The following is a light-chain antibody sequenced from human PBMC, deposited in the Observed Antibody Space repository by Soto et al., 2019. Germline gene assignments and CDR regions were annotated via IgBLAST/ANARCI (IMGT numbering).Light chain of an antibody. V-gene: IGLV2-23*02. CDR1: SSDIGSYDL. CDR3: CSYAGTSTVVV. J-gene: IGLJ2*01. Sequence: QSALTQPASVSGSPGQSITISCTGTSSDIGSYDLVSWYQQHPGKAPKLMIYEVSKWPSGVSNRFSGSKSGNTASLTISGLQAEDEADYYCCSYAGTSTVVVFGGGTKLTVL. CDR2: EVS.